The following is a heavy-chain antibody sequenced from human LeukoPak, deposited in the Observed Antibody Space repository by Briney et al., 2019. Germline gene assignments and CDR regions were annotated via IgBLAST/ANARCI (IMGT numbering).Heavy chain of an antibody. V-gene: IGHV1-18*01. J-gene: IGHJ1*01. CDR1: GYTFTNYG. D-gene: IGHD6-19*01. CDR2: ISAYSGNT. CDR3: ARDLPYTSDWHRYFIY. Sequence: ASVKVSCKASGYTFTNYGISWVRQAPGQGLEWMGWISAYSGNTNYAQKFQGRVTMTTDTSTTTAFMELRSLRFDDTAVYYCARDLPYTSDWHRYFIYWGQGTLVIVSS.